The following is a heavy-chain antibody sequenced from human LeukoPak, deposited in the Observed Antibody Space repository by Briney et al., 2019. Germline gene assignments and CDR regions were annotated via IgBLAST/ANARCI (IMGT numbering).Heavy chain of an antibody. D-gene: IGHD3-22*01. J-gene: IGHJ4*02. V-gene: IGHV1-18*01. Sequence: GASVKVSCKASGYSFTSYGISWVRQAPGQGLEWMGWISGYNGNTNYAQRLQGRVTITTDTSTSTAYMELRSLSSDDTAVYYCARDRPYYYDSSAYYPDFWGQGTLVTVSS. CDR2: ISGYNGNT. CDR3: ARDRPYYYDSSAYYPDF. CDR1: GYSFTSYG.